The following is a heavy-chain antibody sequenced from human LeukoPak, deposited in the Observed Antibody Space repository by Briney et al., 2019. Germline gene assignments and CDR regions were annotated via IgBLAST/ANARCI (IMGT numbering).Heavy chain of an antibody. J-gene: IGHJ5*02. CDR2: IRYDGSNK. CDR1: GFTFSSYG. D-gene: IGHD2-2*02. CDR3: AKERSCSSTSCYTRGYNWFDP. Sequence: GGSLRLSCAASGFTFSSYGMHWVRQAPGKGLEWVAFIRYDGSNKYYADSVKGRFTISRDNSKNTLYLQMNSLRAEDTAVYYCAKERSCSSTSCYTRGYNWFDPWGQGTLVTVSS. V-gene: IGHV3-30*02.